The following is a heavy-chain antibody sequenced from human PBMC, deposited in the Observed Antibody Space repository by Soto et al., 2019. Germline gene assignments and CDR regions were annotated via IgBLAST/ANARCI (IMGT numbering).Heavy chain of an antibody. Sequence: QVQLVQSGAEVKKPGASVKVSCKASGYTFTSYGISWVRQAPGQGLEWLGWISAYNGNTNYAQKRQGRVTMTTDTSTSTAYMELRSLRSDDTAVYYCARDRRSGSGWYEEDWFDPWGQGTLVTVSS. CDR2: ISAYNGNT. V-gene: IGHV1-18*01. CDR3: ARDRRSGSGWYEEDWFDP. D-gene: IGHD6-19*01. J-gene: IGHJ5*02. CDR1: GYTFTSYG.